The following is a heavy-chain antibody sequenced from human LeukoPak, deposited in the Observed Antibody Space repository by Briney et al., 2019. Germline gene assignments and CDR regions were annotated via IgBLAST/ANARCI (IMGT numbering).Heavy chain of an antibody. CDR1: GFTFSSYA. J-gene: IGHJ6*02. V-gene: IGHV3-23*01. Sequence: GGSLRLSCGASGFTFSSYAMSWVRQAPGKGLEWVSAIGGSGDSTKYADSVKGRFTISRDNSKNTLYLQMNSLRAEDTAVYYCARVHSSGWYYYYGMDVWGQGTTVTVSS. D-gene: IGHD6-19*01. CDR3: ARVHSSGWYYYYGMDV. CDR2: IGGSGDST.